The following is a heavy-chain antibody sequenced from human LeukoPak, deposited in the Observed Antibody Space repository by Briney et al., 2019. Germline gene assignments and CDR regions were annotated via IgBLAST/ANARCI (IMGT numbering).Heavy chain of an antibody. D-gene: IGHD3-3*01. Sequence: TSETLSLTCTVSGYPISSGYYWRWIRQPPGKGLEWIGYIYYSGSTNYNPSLKSRVTISVDTSKNQFSLKLSSVTAADTAVYYCASSRREDFWSGYSGYFDYWGQGTLVTVSS. CDR3: ASSRREDFWSGYSGYFDY. CDR1: GYPISSGYY. V-gene: IGHV4-61*01. CDR2: IYYSGST. J-gene: IGHJ4*02.